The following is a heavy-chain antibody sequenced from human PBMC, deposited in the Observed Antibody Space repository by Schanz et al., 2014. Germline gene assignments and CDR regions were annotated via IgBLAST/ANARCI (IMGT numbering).Heavy chain of an antibody. CDR1: GFTFSGYW. V-gene: IGHV3-7*01. D-gene: IGHD1-26*01. CDR2: IKLDGSEK. J-gene: IGHJ4*02. CDR3: AKYGTGKGVSFEY. Sequence: EVQLVESGGGLVQPVGSLRLSCAASGFTFSGYWMSWVRQAPGEGLVWVANIKLDGSEKYYVDSVKGRFTISRDNAKNSLYLQMNSLTAEDTAVYYCAKYGTGKGVSFEYWGQGTLVTVSS.